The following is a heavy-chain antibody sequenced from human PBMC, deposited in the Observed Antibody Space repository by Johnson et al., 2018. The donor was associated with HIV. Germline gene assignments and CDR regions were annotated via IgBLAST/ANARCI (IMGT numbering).Heavy chain of an antibody. D-gene: IGHD3-22*01. V-gene: IGHV3-30*04. Sequence: QVQLVESGGGVVQPGRSLRLSCAASGFTFSSYAMHWVRPAPGQGLEWAAVISFDGSNIYYADSVKVRFIIARDNSKTTLYLQMNSLRAEDTAVYYCARAIVVDDDAFDIWGQGTMVTVSS. CDR1: GFTFSSYA. CDR2: ISFDGSNI. CDR3: ARAIVVDDDAFDI. J-gene: IGHJ3*02.